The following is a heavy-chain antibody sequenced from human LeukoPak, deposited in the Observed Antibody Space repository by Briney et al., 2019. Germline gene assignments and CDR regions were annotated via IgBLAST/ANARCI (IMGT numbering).Heavy chain of an antibody. V-gene: IGHV1-18*01. J-gene: IGHJ4*02. Sequence: GASVKVSCKASGYTFTSYGISWVRQAPGQGLEWMGWISAYNGNTNYAQKLQGRVTMTTDTSTSTAYMELRSLGSDDTAVYYCARVSPRDYIAAAQYYFDYWGQGTLVTVSS. CDR2: ISAYNGNT. CDR1: GYTFTSYG. CDR3: ARVSPRDYIAAAQYYFDY. D-gene: IGHD6-13*01.